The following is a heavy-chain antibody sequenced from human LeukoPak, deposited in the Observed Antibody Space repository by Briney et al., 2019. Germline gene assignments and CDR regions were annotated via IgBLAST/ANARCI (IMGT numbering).Heavy chain of an antibody. J-gene: IGHJ5*02. CDR1: GASISSSTYY. V-gene: IGHV4-39*01. Sequence: SETLSLTCTVSGASISSSTYYWGWIRQPPGKGLEWIGSIYYSGSTYYNPSLKSRVTISVDTSKNQFSLKLSSVTAADTAVYYCVGEQIEAGWFDPWGQGTLVTVSS. CDR3: VGEQIEAGWFDP. D-gene: IGHD6-6*01. CDR2: IYYSGST.